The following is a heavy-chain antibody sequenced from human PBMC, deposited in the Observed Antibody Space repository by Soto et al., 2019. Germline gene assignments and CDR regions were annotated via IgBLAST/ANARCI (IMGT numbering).Heavy chain of an antibody. J-gene: IGHJ4*02. CDR1: GGFISTYY. Sequence: SETLSLTCTVSGGFISTYYWSWIRQPPGKGLEWIGYIHYSGSTNYNPSLKSRVTISVDTSKNQFSLKLSSVTAADTAVYYCARSRYYDTLTGYPSLYFDYWGQGTLVTV. V-gene: IGHV4-59*01. CDR2: IHYSGST. CDR3: ARSRYYDTLTGYPSLYFDY. D-gene: IGHD3-9*01.